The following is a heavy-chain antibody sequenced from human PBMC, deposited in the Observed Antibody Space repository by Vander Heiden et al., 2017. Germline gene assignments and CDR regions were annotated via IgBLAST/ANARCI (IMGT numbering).Heavy chain of an antibody. D-gene: IGHD5-18*01. V-gene: IGHV3-23*01. CDR1: GFTFSSYA. Sequence: EVQLLESGGGLVQLGGSLRLSCAASGFTFSSYAMSWVRQAPGKGLDWCSAISGSAGSIYYAASVMGRFTISRDNSKNTLYLHMNLLSAEDTAVYYCAKDLVDTAMVWWYFALWGRGTLVTVSS. CDR3: AKDLVDTAMVWWYFAL. CDR2: ISGSAGSI. J-gene: IGHJ2*01.